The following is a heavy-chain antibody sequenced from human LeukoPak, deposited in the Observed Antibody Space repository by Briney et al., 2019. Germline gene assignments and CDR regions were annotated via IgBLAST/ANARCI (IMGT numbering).Heavy chain of an antibody. V-gene: IGHV3-74*01. D-gene: IGHD5-18*01. CDR2: INSDGTTT. Sequence: GGSLRLSCAASGVTFSNYWMHWVRQAPGKGLVRVSRINSDGTTTTYADSVKGRFTISRDNAKNTLYLQMNSLRVEDTAVYYCARDPHGYWWFDPWGQGTLVTVSS. CDR3: ARDPHGYWWFDP. CDR1: GVTFSNYW. J-gene: IGHJ5*02.